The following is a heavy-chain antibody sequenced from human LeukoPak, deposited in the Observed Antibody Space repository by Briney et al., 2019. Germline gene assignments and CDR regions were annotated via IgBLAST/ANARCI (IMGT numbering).Heavy chain of an antibody. Sequence: GGSLRLSCAASGFTFSSYCMHWVRQAPGKGMVWVSRINSDGSSTSYADSVKGRFTISRDNSKNTVYLQVRSLRAEDTAVYYCAKDLGWIQFGYWGQGALVTVSS. CDR2: INSDGSST. D-gene: IGHD5-18*01. J-gene: IGHJ4*02. CDR1: GFTFSSYC. CDR3: AKDLGWIQFGY. V-gene: IGHV3-74*01.